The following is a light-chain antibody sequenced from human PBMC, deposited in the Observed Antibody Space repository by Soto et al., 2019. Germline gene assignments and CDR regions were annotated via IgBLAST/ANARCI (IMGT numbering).Light chain of an antibody. Sequence: EIVMTQSPATLSVSPGERATLSCRASQSVSSNLAWYQQKPGQAPRLLIYGASTMATGIPARFSGSRSGTEFTLTISGLQSEDFAVYYCQQYNNWPLWTFGQGTKVEIK. CDR3: QQYNNWPLWT. CDR1: QSVSSN. V-gene: IGKV3-15*01. CDR2: GAS. J-gene: IGKJ1*01.